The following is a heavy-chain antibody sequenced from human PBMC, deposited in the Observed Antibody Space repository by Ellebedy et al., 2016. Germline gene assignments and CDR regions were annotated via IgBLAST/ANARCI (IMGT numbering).Heavy chain of an antibody. V-gene: IGHV3-21*01. CDR3: ARPHYDILTGYYMENAFDI. Sequence: GESLKISCAASGFTFDDYAMHWVRQAPGKGLEWVSSISSSSSYIYYADSVKGRFTISRDNAKNSLYLQMNSLRAEDTAVYYCARPHYDILTGYYMENAFDIWGQGTMVTVSS. CDR2: ISSSSSYI. CDR1: GFTFDDYA. J-gene: IGHJ3*02. D-gene: IGHD3-9*01.